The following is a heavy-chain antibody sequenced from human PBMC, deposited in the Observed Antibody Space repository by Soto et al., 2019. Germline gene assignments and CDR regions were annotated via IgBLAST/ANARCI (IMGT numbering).Heavy chain of an antibody. V-gene: IGHV4-31*03. CDR3: ARTDSSGYYFVY. Sequence: QVQLQESGPGLVKPSQTLSLTCTVSGDFISSGGYYWSWIRQLPGKGLEWIGYIYSSGTTYYNPSRKSRXXIXVXXSKNQFSLNLSSVTAADTAVYYCARTDSSGYYFVYWGQGTLVTVFS. CDR1: GDFISSGGYY. D-gene: IGHD3-22*01. J-gene: IGHJ4*02. CDR2: IYSSGTT.